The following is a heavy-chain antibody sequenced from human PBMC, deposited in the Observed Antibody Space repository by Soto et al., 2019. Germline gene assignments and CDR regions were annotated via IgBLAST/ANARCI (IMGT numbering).Heavy chain of an antibody. J-gene: IGHJ3*02. Sequence: PSETLSLTCTVSGGSISSGGYYWSWIRQHPGKGLEWIGYIYYSGSTYYNPSLKSRVTISVDTSKNQFSLKLSSVTAADTAVYSCARAGYYYGSGSGAFDMWGQGTMVTVS. CDR3: ARAGYYYGSGSGAFDM. V-gene: IGHV4-31*03. CDR1: GGSISSGGYY. D-gene: IGHD3-10*01. CDR2: IYYSGST.